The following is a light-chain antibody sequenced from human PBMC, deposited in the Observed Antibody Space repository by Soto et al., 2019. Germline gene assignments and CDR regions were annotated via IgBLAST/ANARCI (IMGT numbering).Light chain of an antibody. CDR3: QSYDSDFVV. J-gene: IGLJ2*01. Sequence: NFLLTQPHSVSESPGKTLSISCTRSSGSIANNYVQWYQQRPGSAPTTVIYENNQRLSWVPDRFSGSTDGSSNSASLTISGLQTEDEAGYYCQSYDSDFVVFGGGTKVTVL. CDR1: SGSIANNY. V-gene: IGLV6-57*04. CDR2: ENN.